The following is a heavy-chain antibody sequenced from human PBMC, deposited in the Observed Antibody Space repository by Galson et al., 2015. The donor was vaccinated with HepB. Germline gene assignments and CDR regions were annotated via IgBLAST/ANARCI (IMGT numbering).Heavy chain of an antibody. CDR2: IRSKAYGGTK. CDR1: GFTFGDYA. V-gene: IGHV3-49*03. J-gene: IGHJ6*02. Sequence: SLRLSCEASGFTFGDYAMSWFRQAPGQGLEWVGFIRSKAYGGTKEYAASVKGRFTISRDDSKSIAHLKMNSLKTEDTAVYYCTRVWYDFWSGYKDYYYGMDVWGQGTTVTVSS. D-gene: IGHD3-3*01. CDR3: TRVWYDFWSGYKDYYYGMDV.